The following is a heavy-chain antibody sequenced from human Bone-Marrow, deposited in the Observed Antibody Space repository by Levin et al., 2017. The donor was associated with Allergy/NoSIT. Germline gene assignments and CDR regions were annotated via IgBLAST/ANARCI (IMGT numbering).Heavy chain of an antibody. CDR2: IYDSGST. J-gene: IGHJ4*02. CDR1: GGSIRSGGYY. Sequence: SETLSLTCTVSGGSIRSGGYYWSWIRQHPGKGLEWIGYIYDSGSTSYNPSLESRVAISVDTSKNQFYLKLTSLTAADTAVYYCARIPDTASEVDYWGQGTLVTVSS. CDR3: ARIPDTASEVDY. D-gene: IGHD5-18*01. V-gene: IGHV4-31*03.